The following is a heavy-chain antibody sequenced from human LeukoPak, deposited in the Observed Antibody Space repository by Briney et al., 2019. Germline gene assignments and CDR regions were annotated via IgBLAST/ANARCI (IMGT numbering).Heavy chain of an antibody. CDR3: AREWRYCSGGSCPRYYYYYYYMDV. V-gene: IGHV1-46*01. CDR2: INPSGGTT. D-gene: IGHD2-15*01. CDR1: GYTFTSYG. J-gene: IGHJ6*03. Sequence: GASVKVSCKASGYTFTSYGISWVRQAPGQGLEWMGLINPSGGTTRYAQKFRGRVTMTRDMSTSTVYMELSSLRSEDTAVYYCAREWRYCSGGSCPRYYYYYYYMDVWGKGTTVTISS.